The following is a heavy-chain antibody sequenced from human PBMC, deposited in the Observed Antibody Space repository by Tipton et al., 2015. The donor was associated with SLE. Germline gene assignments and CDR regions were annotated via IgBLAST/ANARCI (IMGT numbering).Heavy chain of an antibody. CDR3: ARDKYCTGGSCFDWYFDV. V-gene: IGHV4-4*08. D-gene: IGHD2-15*01. Sequence: GLVKPSETLSLTCTVSGGSINNYYWSWIRQPPGKGLEWIGYIYSSGSTNYNPSLKSRVTISVDTSENQFSLKLSSVRAADTAVYYCARDKYCTGGSCFDWYFDVWGRGTLVTVSS. J-gene: IGHJ2*01. CDR2: IYSSGST. CDR1: GGSINNYY.